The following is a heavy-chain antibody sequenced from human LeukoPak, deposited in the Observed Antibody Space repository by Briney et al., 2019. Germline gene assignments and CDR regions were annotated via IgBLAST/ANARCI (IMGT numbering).Heavy chain of an antibody. CDR1: GGSISSYY. J-gene: IGHJ4*02. CDR3: AKDRNYYDSSGYFV. V-gene: IGHV4-59*12. D-gene: IGHD3-22*01. Sequence: PSETLSLTCTVSGGSISSYYWSWIRQPPGKGLEWIGYIYYSGSTNYNPSLKSRVTISVDTSKNQFSLKLSSVTAADTAVYYCAKDRNYYDSSGYFVWGQGTLVTVSS. CDR2: IYYSGST.